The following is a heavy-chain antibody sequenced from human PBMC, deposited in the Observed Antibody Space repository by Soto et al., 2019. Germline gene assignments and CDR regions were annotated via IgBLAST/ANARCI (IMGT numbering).Heavy chain of an antibody. Sequence: QVQLVQSGAEVKKPGSSEKVSCKASGGSFGSYAISWVRQAPRQGREWMGGIIPIFGTANYAQKYQGRVTITADESTSTAYMELSSLRSEDTAVYSCARSDTLGYCISTSCYSTVYWVQGTLVTVSS. CDR1: GGSFGSYA. CDR3: ARSDTLGYCISTSCYSTVY. J-gene: IGHJ4*02. V-gene: IGHV1-69*12. CDR2: IIPIFGTA. D-gene: IGHD2-2*02.